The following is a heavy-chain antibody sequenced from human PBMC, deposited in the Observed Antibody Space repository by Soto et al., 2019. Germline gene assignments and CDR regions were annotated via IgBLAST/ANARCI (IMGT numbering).Heavy chain of an antibody. V-gene: IGHV1-18*01. Sequence: QVQLVQSGAEVKKPGASVKVSCKASGYTFTSYGISWVRQAPGQGLEWMGWISAYNGNTNYAQKLQGRVTMTTDTPTRTAYMELRSLRSDDTAVYYCARSDYYDSSGYPYGMDVWGQGTTVTVSS. CDR3: ARSDYYDSSGYPYGMDV. D-gene: IGHD3-22*01. J-gene: IGHJ6*02. CDR1: GYTFTSYG. CDR2: ISAYNGNT.